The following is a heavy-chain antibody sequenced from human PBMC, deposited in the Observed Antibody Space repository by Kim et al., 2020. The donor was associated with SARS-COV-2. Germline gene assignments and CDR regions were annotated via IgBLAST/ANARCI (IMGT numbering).Heavy chain of an antibody. D-gene: IGHD3-10*02. Sequence: ESVKGRFTNSRDNDKNALYLQRNSLGSGDTAVYYCARGGGDSVYGEDFDYWGQGTLVTVSS. J-gene: IGHJ4*02. CDR3: ARGGGDSVYGEDFDY. V-gene: IGHV3-7*04.